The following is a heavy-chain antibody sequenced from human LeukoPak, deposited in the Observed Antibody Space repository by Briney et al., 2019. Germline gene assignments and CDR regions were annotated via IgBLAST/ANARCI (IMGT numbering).Heavy chain of an antibody. CDR1: GFTFSSYA. J-gene: IGHJ4*02. D-gene: IGHD4-23*01. V-gene: IGHV3-23*01. CDR2: ISGSGGST. CDR3: AKDLGYGGNSPLGY. Sequence: GGSLRLSCAASGFTFSSYAMSWVRQAPGKGLEWVPAISGSGGSTYYADSVKGRFTISRDNSKNTLYLQMNSLRAEDTAVYYCAKDLGYGGNSPLGYWGQGTLVTVSS.